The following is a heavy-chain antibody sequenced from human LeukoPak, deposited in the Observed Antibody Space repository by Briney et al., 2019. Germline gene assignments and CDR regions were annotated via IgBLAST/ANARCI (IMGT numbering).Heavy chain of an antibody. D-gene: IGHD6-6*01. CDR2: MNPNSGNT. V-gene: IGHV1-8*01. J-gene: IGHJ4*02. CDR3: ARGRAARRSVGFDY. CDR1: GYTFTSHD. Sequence: ASVKVSCKASGYTFTSHDINWVRQATGQGLEWMGWMNPNSGNTGYAQKFQGRVTMTRNTSISTAYMELSSLRSGDTAVYYCARGRAARRSVGFDYWGQGTLVTVSS.